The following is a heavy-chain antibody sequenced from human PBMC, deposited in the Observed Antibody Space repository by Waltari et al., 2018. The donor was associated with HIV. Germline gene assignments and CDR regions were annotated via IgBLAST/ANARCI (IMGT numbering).Heavy chain of an antibody. D-gene: IGHD1-1*01. V-gene: IGHV3-30*18. Sequence: QVQLVESGGGVVQPGRSLRLSCAASGFPLGTSGMHWVGEAPGKGLEWVAVIAYDGDNKYYADSVKGRCTLSRDNSKNTVYLQINSLRAEDSAVYYCAKDKGGVTYIFDYWGQGTLVTVSS. CDR2: IAYDGDNK. J-gene: IGHJ4*02. CDR1: GFPLGTSG. CDR3: AKDKGGVTYIFDY.